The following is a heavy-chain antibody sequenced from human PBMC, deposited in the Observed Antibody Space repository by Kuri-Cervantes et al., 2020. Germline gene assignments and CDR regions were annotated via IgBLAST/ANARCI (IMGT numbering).Heavy chain of an antibody. CDR2: IYTSGST. V-gene: IGHV4-4*07. J-gene: IGHJ4*02. Sequence: SETLSLTCSFSGDSISGSYWSWIRQPAGKGLEYIGRIYTSGSTNYKPSLRSRVTISVDKSKNQFSLKLTSVTAADTAVYYCARGAGGYYWEWGQGSLVTVSS. CDR1: GDSISGSY. CDR3: ARGAGGYYWE. D-gene: IGHD3-22*01.